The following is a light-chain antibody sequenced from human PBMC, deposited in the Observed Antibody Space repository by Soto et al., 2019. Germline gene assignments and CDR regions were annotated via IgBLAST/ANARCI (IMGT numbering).Light chain of an antibody. CDR3: QQYNSYS. V-gene: IGKV1-17*01. Sequence: DIQMTQSPSSLSASVGDRFTITCRASEGIRNDLGWYQQKPWTAPKVLIYHASNLQSGVPSRFSGSGSGTEFTLTISSLQPDDFATYYCQQYNSYSFGQGTKVDIK. J-gene: IGKJ1*01. CDR1: EGIRND. CDR2: HAS.